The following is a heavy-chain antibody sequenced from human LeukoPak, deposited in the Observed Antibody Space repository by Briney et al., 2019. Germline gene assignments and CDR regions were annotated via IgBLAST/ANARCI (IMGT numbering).Heavy chain of an antibody. Sequence: PSETLSLTCTVSGGSISSGSYYWSWIRQPAGKGLEWIGRIYTSGSTNYNPSLKSRVTISVDTSKNQFSMKLSSVTAADTAVYYGARQTGSGLFILPGGQGTLVTVSS. CDR1: GGSISSGSYY. D-gene: IGHD3/OR15-3a*01. J-gene: IGHJ4*02. CDR2: IYTSGST. CDR3: ARQTGSGLFILP. V-gene: IGHV4-61*02.